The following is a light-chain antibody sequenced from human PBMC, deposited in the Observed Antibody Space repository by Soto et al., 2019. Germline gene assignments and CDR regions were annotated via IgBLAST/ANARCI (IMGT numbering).Light chain of an antibody. J-gene: IGKJ4*01. V-gene: IGKV1-17*01. CDR1: QGIRND. CDR2: GAS. CDR3: QQYGTLPLT. Sequence: IQMTQSPSSLSASVGDRFTITCRASQGIRNDLDWYQQKPGKAPKLLIFGASSRATGIPDRFSGSGSGTDFTLTISRLEPEDFAVFYCQQYGTLPLTFGGGTKVDIK.